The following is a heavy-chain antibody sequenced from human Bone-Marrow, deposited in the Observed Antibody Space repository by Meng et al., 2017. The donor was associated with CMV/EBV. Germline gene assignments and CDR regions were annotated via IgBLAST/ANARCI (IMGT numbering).Heavy chain of an antibody. D-gene: IGHD1-14*01. CDR3: ARRVQGISHGIYYYYYGMDV. CDR2: IRYDGSNK. Sequence: GESLKISCAASGFTFSSYGMHWVRQAPGKGLEWVAFIRYDGSNKYYADSVKGRFTISRDNAKNSLYLQMNSLRAEDTAVYYCARRVQGISHGIYYYYYGMDVWGQGTTVTVSS. V-gene: IGHV3-30*02. J-gene: IGHJ6*02. CDR1: GFTFSSYG.